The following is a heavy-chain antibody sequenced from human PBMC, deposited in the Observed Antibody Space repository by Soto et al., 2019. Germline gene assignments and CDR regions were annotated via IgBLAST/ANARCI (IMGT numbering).Heavy chain of an antibody. J-gene: IGHJ4*02. CDR3: AREYTYGSNFFDC. Sequence: QVQLQESGPGLVKPSQTLSLTCTVSGGSISSAAYYSSWIRQHPGKGLEWIGYISHSGSTYYTPSLKSRVIISADTSKNQFSLNLTSVTAADTAVYYCAREYTYGSNFFDCWGQGALVTVSS. CDR1: GGSISSAAYY. D-gene: IGHD5-18*01. V-gene: IGHV4-31*03. CDR2: ISHSGST.